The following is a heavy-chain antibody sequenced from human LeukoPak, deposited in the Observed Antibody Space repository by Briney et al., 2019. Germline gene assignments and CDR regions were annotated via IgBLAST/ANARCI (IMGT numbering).Heavy chain of an antibody. D-gene: IGHD2-21*01. Sequence: QPGGSLRLSCAASGFTFSCYEMNWVRQAPGKGLEWVSYISSSGNTIYYADSVKGRFTISRDNVNNSLFLQMNSLRAEDTVTYYGTCGGDCYWGGYWGQGTLVTVSS. J-gene: IGHJ4*02. CDR1: GFTFSCYE. CDR2: ISSSGNTI. CDR3: TCGGDCYWGGY. V-gene: IGHV3-48*03.